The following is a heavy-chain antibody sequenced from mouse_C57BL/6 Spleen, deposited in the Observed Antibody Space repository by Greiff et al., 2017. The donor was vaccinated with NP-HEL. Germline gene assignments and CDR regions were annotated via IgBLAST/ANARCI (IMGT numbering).Heavy chain of an antibody. J-gene: IGHJ2*01. V-gene: IGHV1-59*01. CDR1: GYTFTSYW. CDR2: IDPSDSYT. CDR3: ARGGGAQATFFDY. Sequence: VQLQQPGAELVRPGTSVKLSCKASGYTFTSYWMHWVKQRPGQGLEWIGVIDPSDSYTNYNQKFKGKATLTVDTSSSTAYMQLSSLTSEDSAVYYCARGGGAQATFFDYWGQGTTLTVSS. D-gene: IGHD3-2*02.